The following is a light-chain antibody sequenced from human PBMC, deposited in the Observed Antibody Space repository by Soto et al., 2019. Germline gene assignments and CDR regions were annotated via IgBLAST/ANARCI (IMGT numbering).Light chain of an antibody. CDR1: ESIRIH. J-gene: IGKJ4*01. Sequence: DIQMTQSPSSLSASIGDRVSIICRASESIRIHLNWYQQKPGKAPRLLIYAASRLQSGVPSRFGGSGSGTEFTLTISSLQPEDFATYYCQQYDSYPLTFGGGTKVDIK. CDR3: QQYDSYPLT. CDR2: AAS. V-gene: IGKV1-39*01.